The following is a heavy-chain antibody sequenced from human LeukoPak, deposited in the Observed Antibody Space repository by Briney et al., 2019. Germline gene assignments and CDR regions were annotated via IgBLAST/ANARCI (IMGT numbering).Heavy chain of an antibody. V-gene: IGHV3-23*01. CDR3: AKVATPRGYCSGGCCYCFGY. D-gene: IGHD2-15*01. CDR1: GFTFSSYA. Sequence: PGGSLRLSCAASGFTFSSYAMSWVRQAPGKGLEWVSGISDSGGSTFYADSVKGRFTISRDNSKNTLYLQMNSLRAEDTAVYPCAKVATPRGYCSGGCCYCFGYWGQGTLVTVSS. J-gene: IGHJ4*02. CDR2: ISDSGGST.